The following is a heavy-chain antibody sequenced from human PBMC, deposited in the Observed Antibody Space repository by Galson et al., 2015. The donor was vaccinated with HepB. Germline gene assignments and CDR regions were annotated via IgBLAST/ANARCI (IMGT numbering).Heavy chain of an antibody. Sequence: SLRLSCAASGFTFSSYAMSWVRQAPGKGLEWVSAISGSGGSTYYADSVKGRFTISRDNSKNTLYLQMNSLRAEDTAVYYCAKDVYGDYTSYMDVWGKGTTVTVSS. V-gene: IGHV3-23*01. J-gene: IGHJ6*03. CDR3: AKDVYGDYTSYMDV. D-gene: IGHD4-17*01. CDR1: GFTFSSYA. CDR2: ISGSGGST.